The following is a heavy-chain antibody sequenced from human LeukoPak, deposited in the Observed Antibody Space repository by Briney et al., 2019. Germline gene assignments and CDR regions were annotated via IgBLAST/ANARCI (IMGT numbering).Heavy chain of an antibody. CDR3: ARGPTISETGYFDY. J-gene: IGHJ4*03. D-gene: IGHD1-1*01. CDR2: VNHRGDT. CDR1: GGSFSAYY. Sequence: SETLSLTCAVYGGSFSAYYWSWIRQSPGKGRQWIAEVNHRGDTNYNPSVKGRVTISVDTSKNQFSLKVTSLTAADTAVYSCARGPTISETGYFDYWGQGTLVTVSS. V-gene: IGHV4-34*01.